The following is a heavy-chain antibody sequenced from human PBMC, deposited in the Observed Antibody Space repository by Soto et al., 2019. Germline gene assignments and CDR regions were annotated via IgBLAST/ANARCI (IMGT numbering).Heavy chain of an antibody. Sequence: PSETQSLTCAVYGGSFSGYYWSWIRQPPGKGLEWIGEINHSGSTNYNPSLKSRVTISVDTSKNQFSLKLSSVTAADTAVYYCARGRGYYYYMDVWGKGTTVTVSS. CDR3: ARGRGYYYYMDV. V-gene: IGHV4-34*01. CDR2: INHSGST. J-gene: IGHJ6*03. CDR1: GGSFSGYY.